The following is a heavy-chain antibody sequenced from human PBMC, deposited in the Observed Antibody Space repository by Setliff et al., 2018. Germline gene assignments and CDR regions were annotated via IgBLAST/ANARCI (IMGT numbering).Heavy chain of an antibody. CDR3: ARMSGFQYMDV. V-gene: IGHV4-61*09. CDR1: DDSISSRHYY. Sequence: SETLSLTCTVSDDSISSRHYYWGWIRQSAGKGLEWLGQIYTSWSTNYNPSLKGRATLSIDASKRQFSLKLTSVTAADTAVYYCARMSGFQYMDVWGKGTTVTVSS. CDR2: IYTSWST. J-gene: IGHJ6*03. D-gene: IGHD3-3*01.